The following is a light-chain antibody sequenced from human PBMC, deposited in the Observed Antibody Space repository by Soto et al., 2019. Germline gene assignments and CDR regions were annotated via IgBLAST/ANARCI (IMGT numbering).Light chain of an antibody. CDR2: GAS. CDR3: QHRSSWPGA. CDR1: QSVSSRY. J-gene: IGKJ3*01. V-gene: IGKV3D-20*02. Sequence: ENVLTQSPGTLSLSPGERATLSCRASQSVSSRYLVWYQQKPGQAPRLLIYGASSRATGIPDRFSGSGSGTDFTLTISRLEPEDFAVYYCQHRSSWPGAFGPGTKVDIK.